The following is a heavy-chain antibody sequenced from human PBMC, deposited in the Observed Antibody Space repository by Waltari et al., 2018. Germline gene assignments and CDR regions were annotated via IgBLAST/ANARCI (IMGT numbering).Heavy chain of an antibody. CDR2: LDSYDDK. Sequence: QVTLRESGPALVKPTQTLTLTCTFSGFSLTTTGLSVAWIRQPPGKPLEWLALLDSYDDKYYTTSLKTRLTISRDTSKSQVVLRMTNMYPVDTATYFCARVTKGGNSYFDFWGQGTLVTVSS. J-gene: IGHJ4*02. CDR3: ARVTKGGNSYFDF. CDR1: GFSLTTTGLS. D-gene: IGHD2-21*02. V-gene: IGHV2-70*01.